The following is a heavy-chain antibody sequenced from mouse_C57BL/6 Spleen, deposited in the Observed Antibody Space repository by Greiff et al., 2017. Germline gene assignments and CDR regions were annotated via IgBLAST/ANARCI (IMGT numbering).Heavy chain of an antibody. CDR2: IDPSDSYT. Sequence: QVQLQQPGAELVMPGASVKLSCKASGYTFTSYWMHWVKQRPGQGLEWIGEIDPSDSYTNYNQKFKGKSTLTVDKSSSTAYMLLSSLTSEDSAVYFCARSISNSFDYWGQGTTLTVSS. CDR1: GYTFTSYW. CDR3: ARSISNSFDY. V-gene: IGHV1-69*01. J-gene: IGHJ2*01.